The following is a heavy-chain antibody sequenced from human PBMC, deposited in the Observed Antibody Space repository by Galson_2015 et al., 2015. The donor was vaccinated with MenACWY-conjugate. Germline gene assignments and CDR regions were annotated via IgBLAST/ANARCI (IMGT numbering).Heavy chain of an antibody. V-gene: IGHV3-20*01. CDR1: GFTFDDHG. CDR2: INWNGDGT. CDR3: ARGVEQWLVRPSTQFDI. J-gene: IGHJ3*02. Sequence: SLRLSCAGSGFTFDDHGMYWVRHAPGKGLEWVSSINWNGDGTGHADSVKGRFTISRDNAKNSLYLQMNNLRAEDTAFYHCARGVEQWLVRPSTQFDIWGQGTLLTVSS. D-gene: IGHD6-19*01.